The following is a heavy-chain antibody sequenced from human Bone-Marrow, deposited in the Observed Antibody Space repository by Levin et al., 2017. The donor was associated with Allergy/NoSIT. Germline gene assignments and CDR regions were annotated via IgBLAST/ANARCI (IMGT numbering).Heavy chain of an antibody. CDR3: AKEPYIPYGMDV. V-gene: IGHV3-23*01. CDR1: GFTFSSFA. J-gene: IGHJ6*02. CDR2: ISGSGDNT. Sequence: GGSLRLSCVASGFTFSSFAMNWVRQAPGKGLEWVSGISGSGDNTYYGDSVRGRFSISRDNSKNTLYLQMNSLRAEDTAIYYCAKEPYIPYGMDVWGQGTTVTVSS. D-gene: IGHD2-2*02.